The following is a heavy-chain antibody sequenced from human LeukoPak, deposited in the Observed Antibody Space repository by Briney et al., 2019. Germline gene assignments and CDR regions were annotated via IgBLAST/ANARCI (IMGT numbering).Heavy chain of an antibody. D-gene: IGHD1-1*01. CDR1: GASISSGTYY. V-gene: IGHV4-61*02. Sequence: PSETLSLTCTVSGASISSGTYYWSWIRQPAGKGLEWIGRIYTSGSTNYNPSLKSRVTISVDTSKNQFSLKLSSVTAADTAVYYCAREVERLSRSAFDIWGQGTMVTVSS. J-gene: IGHJ3*02. CDR3: AREVERLSRSAFDI. CDR2: IYTSGST.